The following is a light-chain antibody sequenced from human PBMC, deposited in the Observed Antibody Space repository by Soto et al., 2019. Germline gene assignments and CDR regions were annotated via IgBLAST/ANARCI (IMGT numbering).Light chain of an antibody. Sequence: DIQMTQSPSTLSASVGDRVTITCRASQSLNSWLTLYQQKPGKAPKLLIYKASSLESGDPSRFSGSGPGIEFNLILSSLQPADFATYYSKLYNRYPVPFGPGTKEDIK. CDR1: QSLNSW. J-gene: IGKJ3*01. CDR2: KAS. V-gene: IGKV1-5*03. CDR3: KLYNRYPVP.